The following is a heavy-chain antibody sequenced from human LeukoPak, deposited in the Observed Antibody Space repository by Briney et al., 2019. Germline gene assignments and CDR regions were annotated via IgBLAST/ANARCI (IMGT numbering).Heavy chain of an antibody. J-gene: IGHJ6*02. CDR1: GFTFSSYS. Sequence: GGSLRLSCAASGFTFSSYSMNWVRQAPGKGLEWVSSIISSSSYIYYADSVKGRFTISRDNAKNSLYLQLNSLRAEDTAVYYCAREGDYGDYRLYYYYGMDVWGQGTTVTVSS. CDR3: AREGDYGDYRLYYYYGMDV. CDR2: IISSSSYI. D-gene: IGHD4-17*01. V-gene: IGHV3-21*01.